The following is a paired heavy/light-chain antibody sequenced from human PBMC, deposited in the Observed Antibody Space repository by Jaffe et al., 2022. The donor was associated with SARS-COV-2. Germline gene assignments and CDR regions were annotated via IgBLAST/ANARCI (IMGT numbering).Heavy chain of an antibody. D-gene: IGHD1-26*01. CDR1: GFSFNTYT. Sequence: DVRLVESGGGLVQPGGSLRLSCAASGFSFNTYTMAWVRQAPGKGLEWLSAIGSRGDVTFYADSVKGRFSISRDNSRDTLYLQMSSLGAEDTATYYCVKVPRSRENYLDPWGQGTLVTVSP. J-gene: IGHJ5*02. V-gene: IGHV3-23*04. CDR3: VKVPRSRENYLDP. CDR2: IGSRGDVT.
Light chain of an antibody. V-gene: IGKV3-15*01. J-gene: IGKJ1*01. CDR2: GAS. CDR3: QQYSDWPWT. Sequence: EIVMTQSPATLSVSPGQRATLSCRASQTLNSRLAWYQQRPGQAPRLLISGASTRATGVAARFSGSGSETEFTLSISSLQSEDFAVYYCQQYSDWPWTFGQGTKVEIK. CDR1: QTLNSR.